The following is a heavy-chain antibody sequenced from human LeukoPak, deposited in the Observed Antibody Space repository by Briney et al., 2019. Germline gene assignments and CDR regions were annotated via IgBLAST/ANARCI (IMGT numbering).Heavy chain of an antibody. Sequence: SVTVSCAASGFTFSNYFIVRERQAPGQGLEWMGRIIPIFGTANYAQKFQATVTITADKSTSTAYMEQSSLRSEYTAVYYCALRAMLWYGQSGVWFDPWCRGTVVTVSS. CDR3: ALRAMLWYGQSGVWFDP. CDR2: IIPIFGTA. J-gene: IGHJ5*02. V-gene: IGHV1-69*06. D-gene: IGHD3-10*01. CDR1: GFTFSNYF.